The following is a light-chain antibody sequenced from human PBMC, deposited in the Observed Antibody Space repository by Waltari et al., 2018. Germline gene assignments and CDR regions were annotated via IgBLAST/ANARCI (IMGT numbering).Light chain of an antibody. CDR2: AAS. CDR3: QQSYSTPFT. V-gene: IGKV1-39*01. Sequence: DIHMTQSPSSLSASVGDRVTITCRAGQSISSYLNWYQQKPGKAPKLVIYAASSFQSRVPSRFSGSGSGTDFTLTISSLQPEDIATYYCQQSYSTPFTFGPGTTVYIK. J-gene: IGKJ3*01. CDR1: QSISSY.